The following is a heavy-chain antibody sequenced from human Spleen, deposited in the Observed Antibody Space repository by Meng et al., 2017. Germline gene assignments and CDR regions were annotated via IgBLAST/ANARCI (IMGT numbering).Heavy chain of an antibody. J-gene: IGHJ3*02. CDR1: GFTFNSFT. CDR3: ARDSDSSGWYENAFDI. CDR2: ISHDGSNK. D-gene: IGHD6-19*01. Sequence: GGSLRLSCAASGFTFNSFTMHCVRQAPGKGLEWVAVISHDGSNKDYADSVKGRFTISRDTSKNTLYLQMNSLRAEDTAVYYCARDSDSSGWYENAFDIWGQGTMVTVSS. V-gene: IGHV3-30*01.